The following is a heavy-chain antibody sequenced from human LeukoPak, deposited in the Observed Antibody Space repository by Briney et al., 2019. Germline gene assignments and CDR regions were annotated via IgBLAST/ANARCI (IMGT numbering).Heavy chain of an antibody. D-gene: IGHD2-2*01. Sequence: GGSLRLSCAASGFTFSSYGMHWVRQAPGKGLEWVAFIQFDGNDKFYADSVKGRFTISRDNSKNTLFLQMNSLRAEDTAVYYCARPRGCGSSRCNNFDYWGQGTLVTVSS. CDR3: ARPRGCGSSRCNNFDY. V-gene: IGHV3-30*19. CDR2: IQFDGNDK. CDR1: GFTFSSYG. J-gene: IGHJ4*02.